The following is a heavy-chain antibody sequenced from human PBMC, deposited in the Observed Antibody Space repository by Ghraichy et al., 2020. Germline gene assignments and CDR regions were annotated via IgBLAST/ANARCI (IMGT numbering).Heavy chain of an antibody. V-gene: IGHV3-72*01. CDR3: VRTRYHYDTRGYYYYFDN. Sequence: GGSLRLSCAASGFSFSDHYMDWVRQAPGKGLEWVGRIRNKANSYTTEYAASVKGRFTISGDDSKNSLYLQMNSLKTEDTAVYFCVRTRYHYDTRGYYYYFDNWGQGTLVTVSS. CDR1: GFSFSDHY. J-gene: IGHJ4*02. D-gene: IGHD3-22*01. CDR2: IRNKANSYTT.